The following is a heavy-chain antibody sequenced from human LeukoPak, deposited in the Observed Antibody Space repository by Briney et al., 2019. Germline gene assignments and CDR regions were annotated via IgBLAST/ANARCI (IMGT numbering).Heavy chain of an antibody. CDR2: IYYSGST. V-gene: IGHV4-39*07. CDR3: AIRRYDSSGYYLVREYYFDY. D-gene: IGHD3-22*01. CDR1: GGSISSSSYY. J-gene: IGHJ4*02. Sequence: PSETLSLTCTVSGGSISSSSYYWGWIRQPPGKGLEWIGSIYYSGSTYYNPSLKSRVTISVDTSKNQFSLKLSSVTAADTAVYYCAIRRYDSSGYYLVREYYFDYWGQGTLVTVSS.